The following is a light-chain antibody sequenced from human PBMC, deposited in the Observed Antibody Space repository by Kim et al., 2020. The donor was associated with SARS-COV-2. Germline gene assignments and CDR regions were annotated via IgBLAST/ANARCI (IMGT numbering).Light chain of an antibody. CDR2: DAS. V-gene: IGKV1-39*01. CDR1: QNISSY. CDR3: QQCDSTPPT. J-gene: IGKJ4*01. Sequence: DIQMTQSPSSLSASVGDRVTITCQASQNISSYLNWYQQKPGKAPKLLIYDASSLQSGVPSRFSGSGSGTDFTLTISSLQPEDFATYYCQQCDSTPPTFGGGTKVDIK.